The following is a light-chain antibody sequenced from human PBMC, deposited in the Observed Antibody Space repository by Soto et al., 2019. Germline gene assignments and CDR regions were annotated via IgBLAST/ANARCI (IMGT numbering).Light chain of an antibody. J-gene: IGLJ2*01. Sequence: QSVLTQPPSASGTPGQRVTISCSGSSSNIGNNYVHWYQQLPGTAPKLLIYRNNQRPSGVPDRVSGSKSGTSASLAISGLRSEDEADYYCAAWDDSLSGVVFGGGTKL. CDR1: SSNIGNNY. CDR3: AAWDDSLSGVV. CDR2: RNN. V-gene: IGLV1-47*01.